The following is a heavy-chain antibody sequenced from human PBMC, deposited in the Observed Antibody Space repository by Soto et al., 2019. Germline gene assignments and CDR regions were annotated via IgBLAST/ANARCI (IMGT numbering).Heavy chain of an antibody. J-gene: IGHJ4*03. D-gene: IGHD3-22*01. Sequence: PGGSLRLSCAASGFTFSSYAMSWVRQAPGKGLEWVSAISGSGGSTYYADSVKGRFTISRDNSKNTLYLQMNSLRAEDTAVYYCAKVRGWKDSSDCWRCGYWGRETLGRVAS. CDR3: AKVRGWKDSSDCWRCGY. CDR2: ISGSGGST. CDR1: GFTFSSYA. V-gene: IGHV3-23*01.